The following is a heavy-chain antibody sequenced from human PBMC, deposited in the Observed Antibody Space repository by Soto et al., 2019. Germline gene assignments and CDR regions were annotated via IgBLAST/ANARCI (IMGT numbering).Heavy chain of an antibody. D-gene: IGHD1-1*01. CDR3: ATGPTPAFAF. J-gene: IGHJ3*01. CDR2: IHSDGITT. Sequence: GGSLRLSCAASGFTFSTYWMHWVRQAPGKGLVWVSRIHSDGITTLYAASVTGRFTISIDNAKNTVFLQMNSLRAEDTAVYYCATGPTPAFAFWGRGTMVTVSS. CDR1: GFTFSTYW. V-gene: IGHV3-74*01.